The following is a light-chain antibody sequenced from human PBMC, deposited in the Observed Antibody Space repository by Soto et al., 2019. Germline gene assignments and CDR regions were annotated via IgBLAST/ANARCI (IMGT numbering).Light chain of an antibody. Sequence: DIVMTQSPLSLPVTPGEPASISCRSRQSLLHSNGYNYLDWYLQKQGQSPQVLIYLGSNRSSGVPDRFSGSGSGTDFPLKISRVEAEDVGVYYRMQALQAPPVYTFGQATKLEIK. CDR3: MQALQAPPVYT. V-gene: IGKV2-28*01. J-gene: IGKJ2*01. CDR1: QSLLHSNGYNY. CDR2: LGS.